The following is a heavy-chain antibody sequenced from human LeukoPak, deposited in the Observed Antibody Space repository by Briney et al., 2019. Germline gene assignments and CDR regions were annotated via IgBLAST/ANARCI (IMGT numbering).Heavy chain of an antibody. V-gene: IGHV3-30*18. Sequence: GGSLRLSCAASGFTFSSYAMHWVRQAPGKGLEWVALISYDGSNKYYADSVKGRFTISRDNSKNTLYLQMNSLRAEDAAVYYCAKVGSYHDFDYWGQGTLVTVSS. CDR1: GFTFSSYA. CDR2: ISYDGSNK. D-gene: IGHD3-22*01. J-gene: IGHJ4*02. CDR3: AKVGSYHDFDY.